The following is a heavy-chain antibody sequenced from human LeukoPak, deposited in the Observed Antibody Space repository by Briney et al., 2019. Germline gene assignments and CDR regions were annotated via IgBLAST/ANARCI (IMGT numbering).Heavy chain of an antibody. CDR1: GFTFDDYA. D-gene: IGHD3-16*02. V-gene: IGHV3-9*01. CDR2: ISWNSGSI. Sequence: PGRSLRLSCAASGFTFDDYAMHWVRQAPGKGLEWVSGISWNSGSIGYADSVKGRFTISRDNAKNSLYLQMNSRRAEDTALYYCAKDMGLYGVVAPGSPTGMDVWGQGTTVTVSS. CDR3: AKDMGLYGVVAPGSPTGMDV. J-gene: IGHJ6*02.